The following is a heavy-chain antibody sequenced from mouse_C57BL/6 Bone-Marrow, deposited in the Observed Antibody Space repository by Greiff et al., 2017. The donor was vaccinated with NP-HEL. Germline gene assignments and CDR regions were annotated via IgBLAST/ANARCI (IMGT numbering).Heavy chain of an antibody. CDR2: IRLKSDNYAT. V-gene: IGHV6-3*01. CDR3: TRDGSSRWFAY. J-gene: IGHJ3*01. CDR1: GFTFSNYW. D-gene: IGHD1-1*01. Sequence: EVKLLESGGGLVQPGGSMKLSCVASGFTFSNYWMNWVRQSPEKGLEWVAQIRLKSDNYATHYAASVKGRFTISRDDSKSSVYLQMNNLRAEDTGIYYCTRDGSSRWFAYWGQGTLVTVSA.